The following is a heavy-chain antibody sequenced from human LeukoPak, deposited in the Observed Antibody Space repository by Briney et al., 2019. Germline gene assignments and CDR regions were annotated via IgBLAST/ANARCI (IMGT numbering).Heavy chain of an antibody. D-gene: IGHD3-10*01. CDR2: ISSSSSYT. CDR3: ARDSRDYYGSGSYDY. CDR1: GFTFSDYY. V-gene: IGHV3-11*05. Sequence: GGSLRLSCAASGFTFSDYYMSWIRQAPGKGLEWVSYISSSSSYTNYADSVKGRFTISRDNAKDSLYLQMNSLRAEDTAVYYCARDSRDYYGSGSYDYWGQGTLVTVSS. J-gene: IGHJ4*02.